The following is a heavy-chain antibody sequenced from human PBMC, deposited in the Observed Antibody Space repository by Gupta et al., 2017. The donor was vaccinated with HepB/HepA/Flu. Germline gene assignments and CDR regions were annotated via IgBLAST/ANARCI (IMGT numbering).Heavy chain of an antibody. CDR3: ATLTTTEDPGSYYYMDV. Sequence: QVQLQQWGAGLLKPSETLSLTCAVYGGSFSGYYWSWIRQPPGKGLEWIGEINHSGSTNYNPSLKSRVTISVDTSKNQFSLKLSSVTAADTAVYYCATLTTTEDPGSYYYMDVWGKGTTVTVSS. D-gene: IGHD4-17*01. CDR2: INHSGST. V-gene: IGHV4-34*01. J-gene: IGHJ6*03. CDR1: GGSFSGYY.